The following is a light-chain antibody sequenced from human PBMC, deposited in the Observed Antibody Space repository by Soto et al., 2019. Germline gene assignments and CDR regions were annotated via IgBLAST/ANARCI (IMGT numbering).Light chain of an antibody. CDR1: QGISSY. J-gene: IGKJ1*01. CDR3: QQYYSYPRT. CDR2: AAS. Sequence: ALRMTQSPSSFSASTGDRVTITCRASQGISSYLAWYQQKPGKAPKLLISAASTLQSGVPSRFSGSGSGTDFTLTISCLQSEDFATYYCQQYYSYPRTFGQGTKVEIK. V-gene: IGKV1-8*01.